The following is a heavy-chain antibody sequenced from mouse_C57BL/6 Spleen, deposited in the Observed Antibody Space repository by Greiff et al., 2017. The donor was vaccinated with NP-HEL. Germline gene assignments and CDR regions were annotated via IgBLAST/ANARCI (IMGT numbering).Heavy chain of an antibody. J-gene: IGHJ4*01. Sequence: DVKLVESGGGLVQPKGSLKLSCAASGFSFNTYAMNWVRQAPGKGLEWVARIRSKSNNYATYYADSVKDGFTISRDDSESMLYLQMNNLKTEDTAMYYCCYSYAMDYWGQGTSVTVSS. CDR1: GFSFNTYA. CDR3: CYSYAMDY. D-gene: IGHD1-1*01. V-gene: IGHV10-1*01. CDR2: IRSKSNNYAT.